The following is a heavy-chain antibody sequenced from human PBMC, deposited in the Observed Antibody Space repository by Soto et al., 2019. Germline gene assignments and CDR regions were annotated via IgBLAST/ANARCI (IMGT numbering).Heavy chain of an antibody. J-gene: IGHJ6*03. CDR1: GFTFRNYW. Sequence: EVQLVESGGGLVQPGGSLRLSCAASGFTFRNYWMYWVRQAPGQGLEWVSRINSDGSVASYADSGKGRLTISRDNVKNTLYLLMDSLRAEDTAVYYCARGDCVGGSCYSLAGSFYYDVDAWCKGTTVTVFS. CDR2: INSDGSVA. CDR3: ARGDCVGGSCYSLAGSFYYDVDA. V-gene: IGHV3-74*02. D-gene: IGHD2-15*01.